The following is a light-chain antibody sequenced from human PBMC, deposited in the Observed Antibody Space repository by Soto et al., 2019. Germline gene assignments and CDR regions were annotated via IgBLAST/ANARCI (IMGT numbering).Light chain of an antibody. CDR3: QSYDSSLSALV. Sequence: QSVLTQPPSVSGAPGQRVTISWTGSSSNIGAGYDVHWYQQLPGTAPKLLIYGNSNRPSGVPDRFSGSKSGTSASLAITGLQAEDEADYYCQSYDSSLSALVFGGGTKLTVL. CDR1: SSNIGAGYD. V-gene: IGLV1-40*01. CDR2: GNS. J-gene: IGLJ3*02.